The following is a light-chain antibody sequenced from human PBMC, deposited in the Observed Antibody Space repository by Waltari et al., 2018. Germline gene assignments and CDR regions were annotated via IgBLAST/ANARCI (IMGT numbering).Light chain of an antibody. Sequence: DIQMTQSPSTLPASVGDRVPITCRASQSINSWLAWYQQKPGKAPNLLIYKASSLESGVPSRFGGSGSGTEFTLSISSLQPDDFATYYCQQYNTYSFTFGQGTKLEIK. CDR2: KAS. CDR3: QQYNTYSFT. V-gene: IGKV1-5*03. CDR1: QSINSW. J-gene: IGKJ2*01.